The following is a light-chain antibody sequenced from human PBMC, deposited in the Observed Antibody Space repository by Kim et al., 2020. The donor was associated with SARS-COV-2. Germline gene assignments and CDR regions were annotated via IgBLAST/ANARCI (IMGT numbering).Light chain of an antibody. V-gene: IGLV1-40*01. CDR3: QSYDNSLSDYV. Sequence: QSVLTQPPSVSGAPGQRVTISCTGSSSNLGASYNVHWYQQPPGTAPKLLIYDNDNRPSGVPDRFSGSKSGTSASLAITGLRAEDEGDYYCQSYDNSLSDYVFGTGTKVTVL. J-gene: IGLJ1*01. CDR1: SSNLGASYN. CDR2: DND.